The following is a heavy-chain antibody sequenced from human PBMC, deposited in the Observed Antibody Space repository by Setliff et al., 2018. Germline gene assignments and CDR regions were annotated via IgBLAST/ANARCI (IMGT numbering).Heavy chain of an antibody. Sequence: ASVKVSCKASGYTFTSYDINWVRQATGQGLEWMGWMNPNSGNTGYAQKFQGRVTITRNTSTSTVYMELSSLRSEDTAVYYCARDSRGLVPAAIEGSYYYYGMDVWGQGTTVTVSS. CDR3: ARDSRGLVPAAIEGSYYYYGMDV. V-gene: IGHV1-8*03. CDR2: MNPNSGNT. D-gene: IGHD2-2*02. J-gene: IGHJ6*02. CDR1: GYTFTSYD.